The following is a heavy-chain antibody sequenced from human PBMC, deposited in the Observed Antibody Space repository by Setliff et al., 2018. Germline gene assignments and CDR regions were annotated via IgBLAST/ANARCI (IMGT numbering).Heavy chain of an antibody. D-gene: IGHD6-13*01. CDR1: GYTFTTHG. J-gene: IGHJ6*02. CDR2: ISADNGNT. Sequence: ASVKVSCKASGYTFTTHGLSWVRQAPGQGLEWMGWISADNGNTNYAQHLQGRVTMTTDTSTSTAYMELRSLRSDDTAIYSCARVRKTDDSNKWYGASYYSSHYDMDVWGLGTTVTVSS. V-gene: IGHV1-18*01. CDR3: ARVRKTDDSNKWYGASYYSSHYDMDV.